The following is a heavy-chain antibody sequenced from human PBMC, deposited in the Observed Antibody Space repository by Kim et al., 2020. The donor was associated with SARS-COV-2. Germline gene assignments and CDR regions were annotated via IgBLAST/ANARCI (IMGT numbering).Heavy chain of an antibody. CDR3: ARGYYDFWSGYSGVGYRDV. J-gene: IGHJ6*03. CDR1: GFTFSSYD. Sequence: GGSLRLSCAASGFTFSSYDMHWVRQATGKGLEWVSAIGTAGDTYYPGSAKGRFTISRENAKNSLYLQMNSLRAGDTAVYYCARGYYDFWSGYSGVGYRDVWGKGTPVTASS. D-gene: IGHD3-3*01. V-gene: IGHV3-13*01. CDR2: IGTAGDT.